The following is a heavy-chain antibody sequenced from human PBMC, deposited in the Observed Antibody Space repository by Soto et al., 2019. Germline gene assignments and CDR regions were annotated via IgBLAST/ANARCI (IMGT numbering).Heavy chain of an antibody. CDR2: ISSSGSTI. D-gene: IGHD3-10*01. Sequence: LRLSCAASGFTFSSYEMNWVRQAPGKGLEWVSYISSSGSTIFYADSVKGRFTISRDNAKNSLYLQMNSLRAEDTAVYYCARDDGLGLAPYYGMDVWGQGTTVTVSS. CDR1: GFTFSSYE. V-gene: IGHV3-48*03. CDR3: ARDDGLGLAPYYGMDV. J-gene: IGHJ6*02.